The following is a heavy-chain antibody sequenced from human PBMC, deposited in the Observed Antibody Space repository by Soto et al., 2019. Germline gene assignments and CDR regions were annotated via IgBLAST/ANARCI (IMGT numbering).Heavy chain of an antibody. CDR3: ARDIVVVPAARYYYYGMDV. J-gene: IGHJ6*02. CDR1: GGSISSGDYY. V-gene: IGHV4-30-4*01. D-gene: IGHD2-2*01. Sequence: SETLSLTCTVSGGSISSGDYYWSWIRQPPGKGLEWIGYIYYSGSTYYNPSLKSRVTISVDTSKNQFSLKLSSVTAADTAVYYCARDIVVVPAARYYYYGMDVWGQGTTVTVSS. CDR2: IYYSGST.